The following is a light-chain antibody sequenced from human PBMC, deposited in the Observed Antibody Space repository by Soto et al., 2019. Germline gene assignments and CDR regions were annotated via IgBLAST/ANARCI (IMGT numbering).Light chain of an antibody. Sequence: DVVMTQSPLSLPVTLGQPASISCRSSQSPAYSDGNTYLNWFQQRPRQSPRRLIYQVSNRDSGVPDRFSGSGSGTDFTLTISRVEAEDVGVYYCMQGTHWPYTFGQGTKLEIK. CDR3: MQGTHWPYT. CDR1: QSPAYSDGNTY. V-gene: IGKV2-30*01. CDR2: QVS. J-gene: IGKJ2*01.